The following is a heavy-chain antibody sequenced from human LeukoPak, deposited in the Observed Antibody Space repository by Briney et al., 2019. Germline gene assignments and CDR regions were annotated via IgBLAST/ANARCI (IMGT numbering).Heavy chain of an antibody. CDR1: GFTFSSYA. Sequence: GGSLRLSCAASGFTFSSYAMSWVRQAPGKGLEWVSAISGSGGSTYYADSVKGRFTISRDNSKNTLYLQMNSLRAEDTAVYYCAKCGVVPAAKYYYYYYGMDAWGQGTTVTVSS. CDR3: AKCGVVPAAKYYYYYYGMDA. D-gene: IGHD2-2*01. V-gene: IGHV3-23*01. J-gene: IGHJ6*02. CDR2: ISGSGGST.